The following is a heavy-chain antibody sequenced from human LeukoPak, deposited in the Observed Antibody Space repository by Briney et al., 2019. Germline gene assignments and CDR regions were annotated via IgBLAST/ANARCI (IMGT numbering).Heavy chain of an antibody. D-gene: IGHD4-17*01. CDR1: GFTFDDYA. CDR2: ISWNSGSI. V-gene: IGHV3-9*01. Sequence: PGGSLRLSCAASGFTFDDYAMHWVRQAPGKGLEWVSGISWNSGSIGYADSVKGRFTISRDNAKNSLYLQMNSLRAEDTALYYCAKDGNLGYYGDPGYFDYWGQGTLVTVSS. CDR3: AKDGNLGYYGDPGYFDY. J-gene: IGHJ4*02.